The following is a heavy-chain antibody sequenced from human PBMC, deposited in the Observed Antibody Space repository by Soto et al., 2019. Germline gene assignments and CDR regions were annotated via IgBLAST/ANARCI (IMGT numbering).Heavy chain of an antibody. CDR1: GFTFSGYS. Sequence: GGSLRLSCAASGFTFSGYSMNWVRQAPGKGLEWVSSISSSGSYIYYADSVKGRFTISRDNAKNSLYLHMNSLRAEDTAVYYCARAQKLDKWQILTVDYWGQGTLVTVSS. V-gene: IGHV3-21*01. CDR3: ARAQKLDKWQILTVDY. CDR2: ISSSGSYI. J-gene: IGHJ4*02. D-gene: IGHD2-8*01.